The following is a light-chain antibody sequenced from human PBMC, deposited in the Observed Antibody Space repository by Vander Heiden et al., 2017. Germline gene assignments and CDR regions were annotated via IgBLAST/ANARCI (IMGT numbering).Light chain of an antibody. Sequence: QSALTQPPSASGSPGQSVTISCTGSSSDVGGYHYVSWYQQHPGKAPKLIIYEINKRPSGAPDRFAGSKSGNTALLTVSVLQTDDEADYYCSSYAGSDNLGVFGGGTKLTVL. CDR1: SSDVGGYHY. V-gene: IGLV2-8*01. CDR2: EIN. CDR3: SSYAGSDNLGV. J-gene: IGLJ3*02.